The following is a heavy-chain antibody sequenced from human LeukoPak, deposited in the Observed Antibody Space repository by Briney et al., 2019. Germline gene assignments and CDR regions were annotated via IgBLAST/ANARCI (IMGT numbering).Heavy chain of an antibody. CDR2: IYHSGST. Sequence: PSQTLSLTCTVSGGSISSGGYYWSWIRQPPGKGLEWIGYIYHSGSTYYNPSLKSRVTMSVDTSKNQFSLKLSSVTAADTAVYYCARDVGSGWFNYWGQGTLVTVSS. D-gene: IGHD6-19*01. V-gene: IGHV4-30-2*01. J-gene: IGHJ4*02. CDR3: ARDVGSGWFNY. CDR1: GGSISSGGYY.